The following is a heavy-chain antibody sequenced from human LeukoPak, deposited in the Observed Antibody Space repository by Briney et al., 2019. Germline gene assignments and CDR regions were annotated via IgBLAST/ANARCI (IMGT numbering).Heavy chain of an antibody. CDR3: ARQILGDFDY. D-gene: IGHD1-26*01. CDR1: GGSISSYY. V-gene: IGHV4-39*01. J-gene: IGHJ4*02. Sequence: PSETLSLTCTVSGGSISSYYWGWIRQPPGKGLEWIGSIYFTGRTHYNSSLKSRVTISVDTSKNQFSLRLSSVSAADTAVYYCARQILGDFDYWGQGTLVTVSS. CDR2: IYFTGRT.